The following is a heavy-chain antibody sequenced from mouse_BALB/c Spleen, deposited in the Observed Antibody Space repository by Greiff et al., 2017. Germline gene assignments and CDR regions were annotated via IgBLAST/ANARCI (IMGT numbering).Heavy chain of an antibody. CDR1: GFTFSSFG. J-gene: IGHJ2*01. CDR2: ISSGSSTI. Sequence: EVQRVESGGGLVQPGGSRKLSCAASGFTFSSFGMHWVRQAPEKGLEWVAYISSGSSTIYYADTVKGRFTISRDNPKNTLFLQMTSLRSEDTSMYYCARIQSPTGLYFDYWGQGTTLTVSS. D-gene: IGHD4-1*02. V-gene: IGHV5-17*02. CDR3: ARIQSPTGLYFDY.